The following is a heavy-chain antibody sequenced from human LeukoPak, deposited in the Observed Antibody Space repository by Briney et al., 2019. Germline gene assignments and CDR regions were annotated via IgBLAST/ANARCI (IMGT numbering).Heavy chain of an antibody. CDR1: GYTFTSYY. D-gene: IGHD2-2*01. CDR2: INPSGGST. V-gene: IGHV1-46*01. J-gene: IGHJ3*02. CDR3: ARSAPQGYCTSTSCYARSAFDI. Sequence: ASVKVSCKASGYTFTSYYIHWVRQAPGQGLEWMGMINPSGGSTSYAQKFQGRVTMTRDTSTSTVYMELSSLRSEDSAVYHCARSAPQGYCTSTSCYARSAFDIWGQGTMVTVSS.